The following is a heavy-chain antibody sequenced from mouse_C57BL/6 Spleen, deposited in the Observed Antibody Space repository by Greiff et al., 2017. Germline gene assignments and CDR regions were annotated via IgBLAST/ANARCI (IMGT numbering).Heavy chain of an antibody. J-gene: IGHJ4*01. CDR1: GYAFSSSW. D-gene: IGHD2-4*01. CDR2: IYPGDGDT. Sequence: QVQLQQSGPELVKPGASVKISCKASGYAFSSSWMNWVKQRPGKGLEWIGRIYPGDGDTNYNGKFKGKATLTADKSSSTAYMQLSSLTSEDSAVYFCERRGGYYDYDDGDYYAMDYWGQGTSVTVSS. V-gene: IGHV1-82*01. CDR3: ERRGGYYDYDDGDYYAMDY.